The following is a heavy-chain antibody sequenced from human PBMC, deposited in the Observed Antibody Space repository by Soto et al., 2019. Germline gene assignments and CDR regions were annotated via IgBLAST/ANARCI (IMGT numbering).Heavy chain of an antibody. J-gene: IGHJ4*02. CDR2: IYNGGST. Sequence: PSETLSLTCTVSGDSVSSVGFHWAWLRRPPGKGLEWIGYIYNGGSTYYRPSLESRMHMSLGATRNHYSLRLTSVTAADTAVYFCASAPVGLDTISYFDYWGQGKLVTVSS. D-gene: IGHD3-3*01. CDR3: ASAPVGLDTISYFDY. CDR1: GDSVSSVGFH. V-gene: IGHV4-30-4*01.